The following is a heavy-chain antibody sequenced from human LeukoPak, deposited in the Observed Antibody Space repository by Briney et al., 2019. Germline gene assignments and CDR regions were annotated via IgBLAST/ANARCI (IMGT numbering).Heavy chain of an antibody. V-gene: IGHV3-30*02. Sequence: GESLRLSCGASGFTFSSSAMHWVRQGPGKGLEWVAYIAHHGNNKYYADSVKGRFTISRDNSKGSLYLQMNNLRADDTAVYYCAKDGSWSCTDWGQGTLVRVSS. CDR2: IAHHGNNK. CDR3: AKDGSWSCTD. CDR1: GFTFSSSA. J-gene: IGHJ4*02. D-gene: IGHD2-8*02.